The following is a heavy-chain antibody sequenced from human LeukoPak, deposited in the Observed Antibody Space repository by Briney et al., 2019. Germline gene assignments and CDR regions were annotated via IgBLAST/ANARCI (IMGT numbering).Heavy chain of an antibody. CDR2: ISYDGSNK. V-gene: IGHV3-30*18. CDR3: AKDQQGFDY. Sequence: GRSLRLSCAASGFTFSSYGMHWVRQAPGKGLEWEAVISYDGSNKYYADSVKGRFTISRDNSKNTLYLQMNSLRAGDTAVYYCAKDQQGFDYWGQGTLVTVSS. D-gene: IGHD6-13*01. J-gene: IGHJ4*02. CDR1: GFTFSSYG.